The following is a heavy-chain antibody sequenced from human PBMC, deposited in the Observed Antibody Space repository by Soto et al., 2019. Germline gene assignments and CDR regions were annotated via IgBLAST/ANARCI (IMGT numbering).Heavy chain of an antibody. V-gene: IGHV3-33*01. CDR3: ARGRGPAIRLLIIEGYHFDY. CDR2: IWYDGSHQ. Sequence: GGSLRLSCAASGFTFSNYGMHWVRQAPGKGLEWVAAIWYDGSHQYYAESVKGRFTISRDNSKNTLYLQMNSLRADDTAVYYCARGRGPAIRLLIIEGYHFDYWGQGTPVTVSS. J-gene: IGHJ4*02. CDR1: GFTFSNYG. D-gene: IGHD3-9*01.